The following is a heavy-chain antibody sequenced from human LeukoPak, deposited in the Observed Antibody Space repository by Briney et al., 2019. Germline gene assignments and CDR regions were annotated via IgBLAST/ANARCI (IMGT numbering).Heavy chain of an antibody. D-gene: IGHD1-1*01. CDR2: INTDGSFA. V-gene: IGHV3-74*01. CDR3: VRGGLEPVDY. Sequence: GGCLRLSCADSVFTLSIYWTHCVPETPGRGLVWVSRINTDGSFATYADSLKGRLTISRDNAHNTLYLQMNSLRGEDTAVYYCVRGGLEPVDYWGQGTLVTVSS. J-gene: IGHJ4*02. CDR1: VFTLSIYW.